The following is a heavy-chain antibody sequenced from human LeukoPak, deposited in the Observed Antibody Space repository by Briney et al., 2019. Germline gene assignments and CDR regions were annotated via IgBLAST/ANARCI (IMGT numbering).Heavy chain of an antibody. J-gene: IGHJ4*02. CDR2: IYPGDSDT. V-gene: IGHV5-51*01. Sequence: GESLKISCKGSGYSFTSYWIGWVRQMPGKGLEWMGIIYPGDSDTRYSPSFQGQVTISADKSISTAYLQWSSLKASETAMYYCARRWSSWYGAKYYFDYWGQGTLVTVSS. CDR1: GYSFTSYW. D-gene: IGHD6-13*01. CDR3: ARRWSSWYGAKYYFDY.